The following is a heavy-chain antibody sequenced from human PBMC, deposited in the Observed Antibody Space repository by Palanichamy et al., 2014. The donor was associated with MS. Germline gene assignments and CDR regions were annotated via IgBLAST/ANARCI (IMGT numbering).Heavy chain of an antibody. J-gene: IGHJ4*02. D-gene: IGHD3-22*01. V-gene: IGHV3-33*08. CDR2: IWSDGSNK. CDR1: GFSFSSYG. CDR3: ARDMSYYDSSGYYLFDY. Sequence: QAQLVESGGGVVQPGRSLRLSCAASGFSFSSYGMHWVRQAPGKGLEWVAVIWSDGSNKYYADPVKGRFTISRDNSKNTLYPQMDSLRAEDTAVYYCARDMSYYDSSGYYLFDYWGQGTLVTVSS.